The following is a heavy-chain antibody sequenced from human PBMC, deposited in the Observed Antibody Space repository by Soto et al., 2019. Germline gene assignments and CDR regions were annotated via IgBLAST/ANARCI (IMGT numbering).Heavy chain of an antibody. Sequence: RGSLRISCAASGFTFNIYALPWVRQAPGKGLEWVAVISFDGTKKYYSDSVKGRFTISRDNLKNTLYLQMNNLRVEDAALYFCARQDDYGYRYINYGLDVWGQGTPVTVSS. CDR3: ARQDDYGYRYINYGLDV. CDR2: ISFDGTKK. V-gene: IGHV3-30-3*01. D-gene: IGHD4-17*01. J-gene: IGHJ6*01. CDR1: GFTFNIYA.